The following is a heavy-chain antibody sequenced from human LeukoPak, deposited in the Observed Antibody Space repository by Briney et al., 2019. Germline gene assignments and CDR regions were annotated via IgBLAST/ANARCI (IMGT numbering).Heavy chain of an antibody. Sequence: GGSLRLSCAASGFTFSNYGMHWVRQAPGKGLEWVAFIRSDESNKYYADSVKGRFTISRDDSKGTLYLQMNSLRAEDTAVYYCAREVEDDSSGYYYFDYWGQGTLVTVSS. CDR2: IRSDESNK. CDR3: AREVEDDSSGYYYFDY. V-gene: IGHV3-30*02. D-gene: IGHD3-22*01. CDR1: GFTFSNYG. J-gene: IGHJ4*02.